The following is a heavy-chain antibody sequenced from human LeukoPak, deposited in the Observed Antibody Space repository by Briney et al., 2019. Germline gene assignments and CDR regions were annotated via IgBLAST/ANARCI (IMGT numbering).Heavy chain of an antibody. Sequence: GGSLRLSCAASGFAFSDYYMSWIRQAPGKGLEWVSYISSSGSTIYYADSVKGRFTISRDNAKNSLYLQMNSLRAEDTAVYYCARARFLQPLDYWGQGTLVTVSA. V-gene: IGHV3-11*04. CDR3: ARARFLQPLDY. CDR1: GFAFSDYY. J-gene: IGHJ4*02. D-gene: IGHD3-16*01. CDR2: ISSSGSTI.